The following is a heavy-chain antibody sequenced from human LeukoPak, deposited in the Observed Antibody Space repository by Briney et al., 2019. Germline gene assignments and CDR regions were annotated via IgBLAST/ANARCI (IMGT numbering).Heavy chain of an antibody. CDR1: GFTFSRYW. CDR2: IKPDGSEK. J-gene: IGHJ4*02. V-gene: IGHV3-7*01. Sequence: GGSLRLSCAASGFTFSRYWMPWVRQSPGKRLEWVANIKPDGSEKYHVDSVKGRFTISRDNAKNSLYLQMNTVTAEDTAIYYCVRGSADTTGVDYWGQGTPVTVSS. D-gene: IGHD6-13*01. CDR3: VRGSADTTGVDY.